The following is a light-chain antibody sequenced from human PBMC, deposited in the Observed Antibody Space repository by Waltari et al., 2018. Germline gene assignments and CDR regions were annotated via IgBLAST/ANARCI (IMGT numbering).Light chain of an antibody. CDR3: QQVDSFPRT. V-gene: IGKV1-12*01. CDR1: QGISSR. J-gene: IGKJ1*01. CDR2: DGS. Sequence: DIQMTQSPSSVSPSVGDRVTLTCRASQGISSRLAWYQQKPGKAPKLRGYDGSSLHSGVPSRFSASGSGTEFTLTISSLQPEDFATYYCQQVDSFPRTFGQGTKVEVK.